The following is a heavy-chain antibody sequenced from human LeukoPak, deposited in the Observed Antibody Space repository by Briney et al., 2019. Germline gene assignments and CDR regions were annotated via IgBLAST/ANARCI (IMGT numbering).Heavy chain of an antibody. CDR3: AKDRSSGYYRPFDY. V-gene: IGHV3-7*03. D-gene: IGHD3-22*01. CDR2: IKQDGSEK. Sequence: GGSLRLSCAASGFTFSSYWMSWVRQAPGKGLEWVANIKQDGSEKYYVDSVKGRFTISRDNAKNSLYLQMNSLRAEDTAVYYCAKDRSSGYYRPFDYWGQGTLVTVSS. J-gene: IGHJ4*02. CDR1: GFTFSSYW.